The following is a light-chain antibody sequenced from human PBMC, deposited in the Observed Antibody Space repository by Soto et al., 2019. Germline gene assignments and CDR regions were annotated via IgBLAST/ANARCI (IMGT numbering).Light chain of an antibody. CDR3: QQYYSNQWT. J-gene: IGKJ1*01. CDR2: WAS. Sequence: DIVMTQSPDSLAVSLGERATINCKSSQSVLYRSNNHNYLAWYQQKPGQPPRLLIYWASTRESGVPDRFSGSGSGTDFTLTISSLQAEDVAVYYCQQYYSNQWTFGQGTKVDIK. CDR1: QSVLYRSNNHNY. V-gene: IGKV4-1*01.